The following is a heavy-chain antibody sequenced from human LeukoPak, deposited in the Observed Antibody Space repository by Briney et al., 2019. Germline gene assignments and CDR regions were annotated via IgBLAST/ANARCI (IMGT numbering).Heavy chain of an antibody. CDR1: GYTFTSYD. J-gene: IGHJ4*02. CDR3: ATTSPKNFWSGYYRGETFDY. D-gene: IGHD3-3*01. Sequence: ASVKASCKASGYTFTSYDINWVRQATGQGPERMGWMNPNSGNTGYAQKFQGRVTITRNTSISTAYMELSSLRSEDTAVYYCATTSPKNFWSGYYRGETFDYWGQGTLVTVSS. V-gene: IGHV1-8*03. CDR2: MNPNSGNT.